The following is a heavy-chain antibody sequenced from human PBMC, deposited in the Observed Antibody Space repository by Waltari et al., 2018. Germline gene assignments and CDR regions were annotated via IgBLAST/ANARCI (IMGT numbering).Heavy chain of an antibody. CDR1: GFTFSDAW. V-gene: IGHV3-15*01. CDR3: TTAWTFFYGGLDS. D-gene: IGHD2-15*01. CDR2: IKSKDDGETT. Sequence: EVQLVESGGGLIKPGGSLRLSCASSGFTFSDAWMTWVRQAPGKGLEWVGRIKSKDDGETTDYGVPVKGRFTISRDDSKNTLYLEMTSLKTDDTAVYFCTTAWTFFYGGLDSWGQGVQVTVSS. J-gene: IGHJ4*02.